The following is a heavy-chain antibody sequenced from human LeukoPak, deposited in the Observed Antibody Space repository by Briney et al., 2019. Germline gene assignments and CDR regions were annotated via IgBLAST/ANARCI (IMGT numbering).Heavy chain of an antibody. D-gene: IGHD1-20*01. J-gene: IGHJ4*02. CDR3: ARLYNWGFWLGHTSIYFDY. CDR2: IKQDGSEK. Sequence: GGSLRLSCAASGFTFSSYWMSLVRQAPGKGLEWVANIKQDGSEKYYVDSVKGRFTISRDNAKNSLYLQMNSLRAEDTAVYYCARLYNWGFWLGHTSIYFDYWGQGTLVTVSS. CDR1: GFTFSSYW. V-gene: IGHV3-7*01.